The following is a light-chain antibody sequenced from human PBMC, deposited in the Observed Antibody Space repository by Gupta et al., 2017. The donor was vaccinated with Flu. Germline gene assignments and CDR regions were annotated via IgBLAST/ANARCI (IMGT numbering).Light chain of an antibody. Sequence: DIQLSQSPSTLSAFVGERVTITCRSSQSSSWLAWYQQKPGKTHKLLIYKECSLESGVPSRFSGSGSGTEFTLTISSLQPDYFATYYGQQYNSYWTFGQGTKVEIK. V-gene: IGKV1-5*03. CDR3: QQYNSYWT. J-gene: IGKJ1*01. CDR2: KEC. CDR1: QSSSW.